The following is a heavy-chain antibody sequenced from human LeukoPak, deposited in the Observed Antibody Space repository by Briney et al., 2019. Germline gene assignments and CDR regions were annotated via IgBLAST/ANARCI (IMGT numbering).Heavy chain of an antibody. Sequence: ASVKVTCKASGYTFTTYGITWVRQAPGQGLDWMGWISGYNGNTDYAQKLQGRVTMTTDTSTSTAYMELRSLRFDDMAVYYCARAGAVVDNWFDPWGQGTLVTVSS. V-gene: IGHV1-18*03. J-gene: IGHJ5*02. CDR1: GYTFTTYG. D-gene: IGHD2-15*01. CDR2: ISGYNGNT. CDR3: ARAGAVVDNWFDP.